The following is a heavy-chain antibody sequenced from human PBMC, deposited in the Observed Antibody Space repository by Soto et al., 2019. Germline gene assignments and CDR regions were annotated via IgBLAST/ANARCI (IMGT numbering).Heavy chain of an antibody. Sequence: VQLQESGPGLVKPSGTLSLTCAVSDGSISSSSWWSWVRKTPGKGLEWIGEIYHSGSTNYNPSLKSRVTISVDKSKNQFSLKLSSVTAADTAVYYCARVSGSYYYGMDVWGQGTTVTVSS. CDR1: DGSISSSSW. D-gene: IGHD1-26*01. CDR3: ARVSGSYYYGMDV. CDR2: IYHSGST. J-gene: IGHJ6*02. V-gene: IGHV4-4*02.